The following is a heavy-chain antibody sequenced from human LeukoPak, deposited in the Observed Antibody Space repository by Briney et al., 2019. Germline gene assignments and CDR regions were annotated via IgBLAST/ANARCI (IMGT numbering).Heavy chain of an antibody. CDR1: GFTFSNYS. V-gene: IGHV3-48*02. J-gene: IGHJ4*02. CDR2: ISSRSSSI. Sequence: AGRSLSLSCVVSGFTFSNYSMNWVRQAPGQGLEWVSYISSRSSSIYYLDSVKGRFTISRDNAKNSLYLQMNSLRDEDTDVYYCARVIRRFGEFSSDYWGQGTLVTVSS. CDR3: ARVIRRFGEFSSDY. D-gene: IGHD3-10*01.